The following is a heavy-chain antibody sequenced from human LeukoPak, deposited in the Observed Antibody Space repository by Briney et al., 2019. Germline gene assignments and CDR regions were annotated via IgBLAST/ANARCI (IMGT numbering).Heavy chain of an antibody. J-gene: IGHJ4*02. CDR2: ISSNGGST. D-gene: IGHD6-19*01. Sequence: GGSLRLSCAASGFTFSSYAMHWVRQAPGKGLEYVSAISSNGGSTYYANSVKGRFTISRGNSKNTLYLQMGSLRAEDMAVYYCARDYSSGWYLFDYWGQGTLVTVSS. V-gene: IGHV3-64*01. CDR1: GFTFSSYA. CDR3: ARDYSSGWYLFDY.